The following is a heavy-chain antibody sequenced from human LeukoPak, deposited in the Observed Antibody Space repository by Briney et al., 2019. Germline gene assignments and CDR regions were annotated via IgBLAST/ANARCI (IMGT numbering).Heavy chain of an antibody. V-gene: IGHV3-30-3*01. CDR3: ARAQGGYFDWLLLTSYFDY. Sequence: GRSLRLSCAASGFTFSSYAMHWVRQAPGKGLEWVAVISYVGSNKYYADSVKGRFTISRDNSKNTLYLQMNSLRAEDTAVYYCARAQGGYFDWLLLTSYFDYWGQGTLVTVSS. CDR2: ISYVGSNK. CDR1: GFTFSSYA. D-gene: IGHD3-9*01. J-gene: IGHJ4*02.